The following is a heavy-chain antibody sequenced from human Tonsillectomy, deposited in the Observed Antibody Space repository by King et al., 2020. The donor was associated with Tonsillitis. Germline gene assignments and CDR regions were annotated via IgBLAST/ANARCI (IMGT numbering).Heavy chain of an antibody. V-gene: IGHV1-2*02. CDR2: INPKSGGT. D-gene: IGHD6-19*01. Sequence: HVQLVQSGAEVKKPGASVKVSCKASGYTFTGYYMHWVRQAPGQGLEWMGWINPKSGGTNYAQKFQGRVTMTRDTSISTAYMELTRLRSDDTAVYFCARDGSTGWYHYWGRGTLVTVSS. CDR3: ARDGSTGWYHY. CDR1: GYTFTGYY. J-gene: IGHJ4*02.